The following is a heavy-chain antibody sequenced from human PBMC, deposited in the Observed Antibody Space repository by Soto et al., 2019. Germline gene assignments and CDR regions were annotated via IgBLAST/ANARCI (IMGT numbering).Heavy chain of an antibody. V-gene: IGHV3-53*04. CDR2: IYSGGST. D-gene: IGHD6-19*01. CDR1: GFTVSSNY. J-gene: IGHJ4*02. CDR3: GRDGGDSSGELDY. Sequence: EVQLVESGGGLVQPGGSLRLSCAASGFTVSSNYMSWVRQAPGKGLEWVSVIYSGGSTYYADSVKGRFTISRHNSKNTLYLQMTSLRAEDKAVYYCGRDGGDSSGELDYWGQGTLVTVSS.